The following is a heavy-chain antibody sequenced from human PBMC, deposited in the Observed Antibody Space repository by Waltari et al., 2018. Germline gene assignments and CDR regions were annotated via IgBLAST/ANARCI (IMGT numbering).Heavy chain of an antibody. CDR3: VRLEDCTGPGGHCYSGDPFALDV. Sequence: QVQLQQWGAGLLQSSETLSLTCAVYGGSFSGYYWGWVRQPPGKGLEWFGGINHAGYTNQNPSVRSRVTMSADTSKSQFSLKLNSVTAADTAVYYCVRLEDCTGPGGHCYSGDPFALDVWGQGTTVTVSS. J-gene: IGHJ6*02. CDR2: INHAGYT. V-gene: IGHV4-34*02. CDR1: GGSFSGYY. D-gene: IGHD2-15*01.